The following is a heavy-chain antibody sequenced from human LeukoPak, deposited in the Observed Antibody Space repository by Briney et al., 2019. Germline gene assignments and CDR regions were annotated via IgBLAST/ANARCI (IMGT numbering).Heavy chain of an antibody. CDR3: ARETSLAGFASGLGFNY. V-gene: IGHV4-59*01. CDR1: GASISGWY. CDR2: VYGSGYT. J-gene: IGHJ4*02. Sequence: TSETLSLTCTVSGASISGWYWSWIRQPPGKGLEWIGYVYGSGYTNYNPSLKSRVTMSIDTSKNHFSLKLTSVTAADTATYYCARETSLAGFASGLGFNYWGQGILVTVSS. D-gene: IGHD6-19*01.